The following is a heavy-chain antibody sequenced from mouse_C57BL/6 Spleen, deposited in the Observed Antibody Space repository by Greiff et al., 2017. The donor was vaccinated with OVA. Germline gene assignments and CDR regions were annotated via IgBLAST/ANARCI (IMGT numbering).Heavy chain of an antibody. J-gene: IGHJ3*01. CDR3: ATRVGDYPWFAY. D-gene: IGHD2-4*01. V-gene: IGHV1-50*01. CDR2: IDPSDSYT. CDR1: GYTFTSYW. Sequence: QVQLQQPGAELVKPGASVKLSCKASGYTFTSYWMQWVKQRTGQGLEWIGEIDPSDSYTNYNQKFKGKATLTVDTSSSTAYMQLSSLTSEDSAVYYCATRVGDYPWFAYWGQGTLVTVSA.